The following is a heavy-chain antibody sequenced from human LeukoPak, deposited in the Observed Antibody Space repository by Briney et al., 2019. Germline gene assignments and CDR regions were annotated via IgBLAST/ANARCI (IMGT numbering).Heavy chain of an antibody. CDR2: IYYSGST. D-gene: IGHD4-11*01. Sequence: PSETLSLTCTVSGGSISSYYWSWIRQPPGKGLEWIGYIYYSGSTSYKSSLKSRTISVDTSKNQFSLKLSSVTAADTAVYYCARTTEGGYSNGYFYYYYMDVWGKGTTVTISS. J-gene: IGHJ6*03. CDR1: GGSISSYY. V-gene: IGHV4-59*01. CDR3: ARTTEGGYSNGYFYYYYMDV.